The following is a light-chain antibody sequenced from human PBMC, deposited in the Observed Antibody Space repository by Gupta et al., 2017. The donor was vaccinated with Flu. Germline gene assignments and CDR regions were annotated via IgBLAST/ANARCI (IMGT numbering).Light chain of an antibody. CDR3: LQDGSSRRT. Sequence: EIVLTQSPGTLSLSPGERATLSCRASQSVSSSYLAWYQQKPVLAPRLLIYGASSRATGIPDRFSGRGSGTDFTLTISSLEPQDIAVYYCLQDGSSRRTFGQGTKVEIK. CDR1: QSVSSSY. V-gene: IGKV3-20*01. J-gene: IGKJ1*01. CDR2: GAS.